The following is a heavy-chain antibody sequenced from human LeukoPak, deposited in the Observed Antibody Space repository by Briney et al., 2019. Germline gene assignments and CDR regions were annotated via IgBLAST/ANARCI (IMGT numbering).Heavy chain of an antibody. D-gene: IGHD2/OR15-2a*01. J-gene: IGHJ3*02. CDR1: GYSFSIYW. CDR3: ASQPLTMPDAFDI. V-gene: IGHV5-51*01. CDR2: IYPGDSDT. Sequence: GESLKISCKGSGYSFSIYWIGWVRQMPGKGLEWMGIIYPGDSDTRYSPSFQGQVTISADKSISTAYLQWSSLKASDTAMYYCASQPLTMPDAFDIWGQGTMVTVSS.